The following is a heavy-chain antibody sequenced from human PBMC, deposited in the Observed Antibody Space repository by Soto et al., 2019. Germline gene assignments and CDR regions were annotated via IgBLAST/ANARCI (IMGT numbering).Heavy chain of an antibody. CDR3: AKALYSDYELTTFDY. V-gene: IGHV3-23*01. D-gene: IGHD4-17*01. CDR1: GFTFSSYG. CDR2: MSGSGDRS. J-gene: IGHJ4*02. Sequence: EVQLLESGGGLEQPGNFLRLSCAASGFTFSSYGMSWVRQAPGKGLEWVSAMSGSGDRSYYTESVKGRFISSRDNSKSTLYLHMSNLRAEDTAVYYCAKALYSDYELTTFDYWGQGSLVTVSP.